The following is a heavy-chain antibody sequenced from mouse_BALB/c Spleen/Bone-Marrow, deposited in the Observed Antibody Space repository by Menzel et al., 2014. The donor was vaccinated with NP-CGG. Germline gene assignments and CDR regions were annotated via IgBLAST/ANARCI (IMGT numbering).Heavy chain of an antibody. CDR3: ARSPGEVNY. Sequence: EVQLQQSGAELVKPGASVKLSCTASGFNIKDAYMHWVKQRPAQGLEWIGRIAPANGNTEYDPKFLYKATVTADTSSNTAYLQLSSLTSEDTAVYYCARSPGEVNYWGQGTLVTVSA. D-gene: IGHD1-3*01. CDR1: GFNIKDAY. CDR2: IAPANGNT. J-gene: IGHJ3*01. V-gene: IGHV14-3*02.